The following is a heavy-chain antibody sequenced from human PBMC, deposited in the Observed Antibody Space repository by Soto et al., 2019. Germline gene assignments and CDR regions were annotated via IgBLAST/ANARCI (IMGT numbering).Heavy chain of an antibody. J-gene: IGHJ6*02. V-gene: IGHV1-46*01. CDR1: GYTFTSYY. Sequence: VSVKVSCKASGYTFTSYYMHWVRQAPGQGLEWMGIINPSGGSTSYAQKFQGRVTMTRDTSTSTVYMELSSLRSEDTAVYYCASTSMGFGELLSSHYYYYGMDVWGQGTTVTVSS. D-gene: IGHD3-10*01. CDR2: INPSGGST. CDR3: ASTSMGFGELLSSHYYYYGMDV.